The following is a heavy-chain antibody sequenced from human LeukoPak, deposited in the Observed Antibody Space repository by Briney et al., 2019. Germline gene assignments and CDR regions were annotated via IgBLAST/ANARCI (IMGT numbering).Heavy chain of an antibody. Sequence: GGSLRLSCTASGFTLGSHDMHWVRQTRGEGPEWVAAIASGFHTFYAGSVKGRFTVSREDAKNSLYLQMNSLRVGDTAVYYCVREARGYHYTYFDYWGQGTLVTVSS. CDR3: VREARGYHYTYFDY. J-gene: IGHJ4*02. CDR2: IASGFHT. D-gene: IGHD5-18*01. CDR1: GFTLGSHD. V-gene: IGHV3-13*01.